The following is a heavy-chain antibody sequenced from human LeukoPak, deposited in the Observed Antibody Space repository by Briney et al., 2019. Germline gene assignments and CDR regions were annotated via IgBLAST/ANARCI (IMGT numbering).Heavy chain of an antibody. J-gene: IGHJ3*02. CDR1: GFTFSSYS. D-gene: IGHD2-2*01. CDR3: ARDVVPAAHWANDAFDI. V-gene: IGHV3-21*01. Sequence: PGGSLRLSCAASGFTFSSYSMNWVRQAPGKGLEWVSSISSSSSYIYYADSVKGRFTISRDNAKNSLYLQMNSLRAEDTAVYYCARDVVPAAHWANDAFDIWGQGTMVTVSS. CDR2: ISSSSSYI.